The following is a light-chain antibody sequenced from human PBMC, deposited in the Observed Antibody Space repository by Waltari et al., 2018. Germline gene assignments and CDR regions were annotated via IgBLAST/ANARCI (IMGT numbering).Light chain of an antibody. J-gene: IGKJ1*01. CDR1: QRISRA. CDR3: QHYVRLPVT. CDR2: GAS. V-gene: IGKV3-20*01. Sequence: ELVLPQSPGTLSLSTGERVTLSCRASQRISRALAWYQQKPGQAPRLLIYGASSRATGIPDRFSGSGSGTDFSLTISRLEPEDFAVYYCQHYVRLPVTFGQGTKVEIK.